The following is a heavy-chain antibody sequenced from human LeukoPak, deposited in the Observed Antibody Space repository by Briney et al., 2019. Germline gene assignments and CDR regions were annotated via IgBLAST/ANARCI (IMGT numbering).Heavy chain of an antibody. J-gene: IGHJ4*02. CDR1: GDSINSFY. Sequence: SETLSLTCAVSGDSINSFYWSWIREPPGKGLEWIGYVFHTGDTNSNPSLKSRVTVSLDTSTSQVSLRLTSVTAADTAVYYCARHPFATPFDHWGRGILVTVSS. D-gene: IGHD2-15*01. V-gene: IGHV4-59*08. CDR2: VFHTGDT. CDR3: ARHPFATPFDH.